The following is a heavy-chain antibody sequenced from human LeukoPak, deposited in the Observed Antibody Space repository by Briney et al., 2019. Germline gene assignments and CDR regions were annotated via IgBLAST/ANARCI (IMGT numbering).Heavy chain of an antibody. CDR3: ARVRIAAAGTQYFDY. CDR2: IYYSGST. CDR1: GGSISSSSYY. V-gene: IGHV4-39*07. D-gene: IGHD6-13*01. J-gene: IGHJ4*02. Sequence: PSETLSLTCTVSGGSISSSSYYWGWIRQPPGKGLEWIGSIYYSGSTYYNPSLKSRVTISVDTSKNQFSLKLSSVTAADTAVYYCARVRIAAAGTQYFDYWGQGTLVTVSS.